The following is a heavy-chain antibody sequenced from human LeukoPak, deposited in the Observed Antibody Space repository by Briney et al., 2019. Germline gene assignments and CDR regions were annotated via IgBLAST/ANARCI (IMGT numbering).Heavy chain of an antibody. V-gene: IGHV4-4*09. CDR3: ATLTTVVTAYYFDY. CDR2: IYHSGST. J-gene: IGHJ4*02. D-gene: IGHD4-23*01. CDR1: GGSISSYY. Sequence: PSETLSLTCTVSGGSISSYYWSWIRQPPGKGLEWIGYIYHSGSTDYNPSLKSRVTISVDTSKSQFSLKLTSVIAADTAVYYCATLTTVVTAYYFDYWGQGTLVTVSS.